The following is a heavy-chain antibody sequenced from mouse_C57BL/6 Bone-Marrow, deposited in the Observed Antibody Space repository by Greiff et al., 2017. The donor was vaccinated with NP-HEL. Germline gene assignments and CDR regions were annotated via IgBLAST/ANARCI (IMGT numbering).Heavy chain of an antibody. D-gene: IGHD1-1*01. CDR2: IDPETGGT. CDR3: TSPYYYGSSTWFAY. V-gene: IGHV1-15*01. CDR1: GYTFTDYE. Sequence: VQLQQSGAELVRPGASVTLSCKASGYTFTDYEMHWVKQTPVHGLEWIGAIDPETGGTAYNQKFKGQAILTADKSSSTAYMELRSLTSEDSAVYYCTSPYYYGSSTWFAYWGQGTLVTVSA. J-gene: IGHJ3*01.